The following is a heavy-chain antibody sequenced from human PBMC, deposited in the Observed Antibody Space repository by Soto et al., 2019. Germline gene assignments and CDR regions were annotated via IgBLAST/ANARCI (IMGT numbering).Heavy chain of an antibody. V-gene: IGHV4-39*01. Sequence: SETLSLTCTVSGGSIGSSSYFWGWIRQSPGKGLEWIGTIYYSGSTYYDPSLKSRVTISADTSKNQFSLKLTSVTAADTAVYYCARLPSGYCSGNRCYSGGLYYYYGLDVWGQGTTVTVSS. D-gene: IGHD2-15*01. CDR3: ARLPSGYCSGNRCYSGGLYYYYGLDV. J-gene: IGHJ6*02. CDR2: IYYSGST. CDR1: GGSIGSSSYF.